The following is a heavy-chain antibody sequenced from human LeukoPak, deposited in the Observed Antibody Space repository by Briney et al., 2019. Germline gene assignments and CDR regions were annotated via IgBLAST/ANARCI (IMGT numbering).Heavy chain of an antibody. J-gene: IGHJ4*02. CDR1: GGSISNYY. D-gene: IGHD3-22*01. CDR3: AREYYDSSGYYYVGDY. CDR2: IYYSGST. Sequence: SETLSLTCTASGGSISNYYWSWIRQPPGKGLEWIGYIYYSGSTNYNPSLKSRVTISVDTSKNQFSLKLSSVTAADAAVYYCAREYYDSSGYYYVGDYWGQGTLVTVSS. V-gene: IGHV4-59*01.